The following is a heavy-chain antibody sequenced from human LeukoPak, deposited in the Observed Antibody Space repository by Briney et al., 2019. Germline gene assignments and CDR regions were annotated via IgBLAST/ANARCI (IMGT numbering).Heavy chain of an antibody. CDR1: GFTFSSYE. CDR2: ISSSGSTI. CDR3: ARELRGVVGINWFDP. V-gene: IGHV3-48*03. D-gene: IGHD3-3*01. Sequence: GGSLRLSCAASGFTFSSYEMNWVRQAPGKGLERVSYISSSGSTIYYADSVKGRFTISRDNAKNSLYLQMNSLRAEDTAVYYCARELRGVVGINWFDPWGQGTLVTVSS. J-gene: IGHJ5*02.